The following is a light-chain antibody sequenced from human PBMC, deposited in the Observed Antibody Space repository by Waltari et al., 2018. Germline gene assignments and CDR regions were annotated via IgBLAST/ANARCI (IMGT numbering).Light chain of an antibody. J-gene: IGKJ1*01. CDR1: QSISSR. CDR3: QQYYSYWT. CDR2: KAS. Sequence: DIQMTQSPSTLSASVGDRVTLTCRASQSISSRLAWYQPKPGKAPKLLIYKASSLETVVPSRFSGSGSGTEFTLTISSLQPDDFATYYCQQYYSYWTFGQGTKVEIK. V-gene: IGKV1-5*03.